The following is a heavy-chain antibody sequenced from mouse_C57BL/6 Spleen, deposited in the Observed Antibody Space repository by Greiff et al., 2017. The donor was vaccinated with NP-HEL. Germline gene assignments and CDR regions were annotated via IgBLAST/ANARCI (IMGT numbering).Heavy chain of an antibody. CDR1: GYTFTDYY. J-gene: IGHJ4*01. Sequence: VQLQQSGAELVRPGASVKLSCKASGYTFTDYYINWVKQRPGQGLEWIARIYPGSGNTYYNEKFKGKATLTAEKSSSTAYMQLSSLTSEDSAVYFCARFDYDEGYYAMDYWGQGTSVTVSS. D-gene: IGHD2-4*01. CDR3: ARFDYDEGYYAMDY. CDR2: IYPGSGNT. V-gene: IGHV1-76*01.